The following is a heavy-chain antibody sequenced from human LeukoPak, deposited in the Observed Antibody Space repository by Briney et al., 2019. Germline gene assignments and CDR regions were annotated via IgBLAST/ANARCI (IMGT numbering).Heavy chain of an antibody. V-gene: IGHV3-21*01. D-gene: IGHD2-2*02. Sequence: GGSLRLSCAASGFTFSSYSMNWVRQAPGKGLEWVSSISSSSSYIYYADSVKGRFTISRDNAKNSLYLQMNSLRAEDTAVYYCARGRYCSSTSCYIVPNWFDPWGQGTLVTVSS. CDR2: ISSSSSYI. CDR1: GFTFSSYS. CDR3: ARGRYCSSTSCYIVPNWFDP. J-gene: IGHJ5*02.